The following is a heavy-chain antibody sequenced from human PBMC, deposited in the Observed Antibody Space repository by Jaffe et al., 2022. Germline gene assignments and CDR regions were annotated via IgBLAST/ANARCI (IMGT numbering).Heavy chain of an antibody. CDR1: GYTFTSYG. CDR3: ARLLCSGGICFSSPDY. CDR2: ISTYNGNT. J-gene: IGHJ4*02. Sequence: QVQLVQSGGEVKKPGASVKVSCKASGYTFTSYGITWVRQAPGQGLEWMGWISTYNGNTNYAQRLQGRVTMTTDASTSTAYMDLKSLRSDDTAVYYCARLLCSGGICFSSPDYWGQGTLVTVSS. V-gene: IGHV1-18*01. D-gene: IGHD2-15*01.